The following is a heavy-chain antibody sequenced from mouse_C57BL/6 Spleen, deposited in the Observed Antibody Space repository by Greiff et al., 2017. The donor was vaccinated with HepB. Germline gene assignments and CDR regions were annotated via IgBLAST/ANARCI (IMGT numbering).Heavy chain of an antibody. CDR3: AREGITTVVAGFDY. V-gene: IGHV1-82*01. J-gene: IGHJ2*01. Sequence: VQLVESGPELVKPGASVKISCKASGYAFSSSWMNWVKQRPGKGLEWIGRIYPGDGDTNYNGKFKGKATLTADKSSSTAYMQLSSLKSEDSAVYFGAREGITTVVAGFDYWGQGTTLTVSS. D-gene: IGHD1-1*01. CDR2: IYPGDGDT. CDR1: GYAFSSSW.